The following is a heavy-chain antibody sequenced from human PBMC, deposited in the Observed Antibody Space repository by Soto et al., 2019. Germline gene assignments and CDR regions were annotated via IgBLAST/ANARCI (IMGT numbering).Heavy chain of an antibody. CDR3: ARAGQELDYDNYFDY. V-gene: IGHV4-59*05. D-gene: IGHD4-17*01. CDR1: GGSISSYY. J-gene: IGHJ4*02. CDR2: IYYSGST. Sequence: SETLSLTCTVSGGSISSYYWSWIRQPPGKGLEWIGSIYYSGSTYYNPSLKSRVTISVDTSKNQFSLKLNSVTAADTAVFFCARAGQELDYDNYFDYRGPGTLVTVSS.